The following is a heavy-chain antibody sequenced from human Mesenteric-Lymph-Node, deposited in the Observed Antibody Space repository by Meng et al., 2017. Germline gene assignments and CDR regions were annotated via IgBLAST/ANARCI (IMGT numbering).Heavy chain of an antibody. Sequence: QARLLPLSAEVKKPRASVMVPCTATGPPFTSYCMHWVRQAPGQGLEWMGIINLSGGSTSYAQKFKGRVTMTRDTSTSTVYMEMSSLRSEDTAVYYCARAYETHYWYFDLWGRGTLVTVSS. D-gene: IGHD3-22*01. J-gene: IGHJ2*01. CDR1: GPPFTSYC. CDR2: INLSGGST. CDR3: ARAYETHYWYFDL. V-gene: IGHV1-46*01.